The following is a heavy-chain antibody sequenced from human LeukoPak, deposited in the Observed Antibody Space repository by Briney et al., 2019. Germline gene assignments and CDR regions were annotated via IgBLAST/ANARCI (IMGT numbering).Heavy chain of an antibody. J-gene: IGHJ4*02. CDR3: ARDRSVSGYNNFDY. D-gene: IGHD5-24*01. V-gene: IGHV1-69*06. CDR1: GGTFSSYA. CDR2: IIPIFGTA. Sequence: SVNVSCKASGGTFSSYAISWVRQAPGQGLEWVGGIIPIFGTANYAQKFQGRVTITADKSTSTAYMELSSLRSEDTAVYYCARDRSVSGYNNFDYWGQGTLVTVSS.